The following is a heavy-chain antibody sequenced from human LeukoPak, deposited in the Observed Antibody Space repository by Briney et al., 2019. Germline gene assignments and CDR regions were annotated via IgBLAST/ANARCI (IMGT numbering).Heavy chain of an antibody. V-gene: IGHV1-69*05. CDR3: ARDSSSWYSFFDY. CDR2: IIPIFGTA. Sequence: ASVKVSCKASGGTCSSYAISWVRQAPGQGLEWMGGIIPIFGTANYAQKFQGRVTITTDESTSTAYMELSSLRSEDTAVYYCARDSSSWYSFFDYWGQGTLVTVSS. J-gene: IGHJ4*02. D-gene: IGHD6-13*01. CDR1: GGTCSSYA.